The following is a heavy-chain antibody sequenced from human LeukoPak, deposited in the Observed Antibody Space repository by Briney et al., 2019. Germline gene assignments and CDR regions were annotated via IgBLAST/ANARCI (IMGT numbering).Heavy chain of an antibody. CDR2: ISSSSSYI. J-gene: IGHJ3*02. Sequence: GGSLRLSCAASGFTFSSYSMNWVRQAPGKGLEWVSSISSSSSYIYYADSVKGRFTISRDNAKNSLYLQMNSLRAEDTAVYYCARDRFRGDQMLVAAFDIWGQGTMVTVSS. CDR3: ARDRFRGDQMLVAAFDI. D-gene: IGHD3-10*01. V-gene: IGHV3-21*01. CDR1: GFTFSSYS.